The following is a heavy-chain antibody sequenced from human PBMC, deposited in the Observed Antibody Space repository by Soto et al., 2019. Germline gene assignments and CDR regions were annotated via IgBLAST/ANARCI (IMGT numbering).Heavy chain of an antibody. Sequence: AGGSLRLSCAASGFTFSSYGMHWVRQAPGKGLEWVAVIWYDGSNKYYADSVKGRFTNSRDNSKNTLYLQMNSLRAEDTAVYYCARPQGGKLLYYYGMDVWGQGTTVTDSS. CDR1: GFTFSSYG. CDR3: ARPQGGKLLYYYGMDV. J-gene: IGHJ6*02. CDR2: IWYDGSNK. V-gene: IGHV3-33*01. D-gene: IGHD2-21*01.